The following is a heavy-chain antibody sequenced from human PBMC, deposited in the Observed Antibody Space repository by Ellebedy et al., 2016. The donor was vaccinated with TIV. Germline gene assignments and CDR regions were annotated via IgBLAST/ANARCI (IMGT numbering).Heavy chain of an antibody. CDR2: IYYSGST. Sequence: MPSETLSLTCTVSGGSISSTAYYWGWIRQPPGKGLEWIGSIYYSGSTSYNPSLKSRVTISVDTSKNQFSLKLSSVTAADTAVYYCARQVWAGYSGYGIYYFDYWGQGILVTVSS. J-gene: IGHJ4*02. D-gene: IGHD5-12*01. CDR1: GGSISSTAYY. V-gene: IGHV4-39*01. CDR3: ARQVWAGYSGYGIYYFDY.